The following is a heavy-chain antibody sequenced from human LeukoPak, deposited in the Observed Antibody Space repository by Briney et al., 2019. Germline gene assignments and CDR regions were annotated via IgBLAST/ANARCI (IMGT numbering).Heavy chain of an antibody. CDR3: ARDFYDSSGYYYDY. V-gene: IGHV3-48*04. Sequence: GGSLRLSCAASGFTFSSYGVHWVRQAPGKGLEWVAYISSSSSTIYYADSVKGRFTISRDNAKNSLYLQMNSLRAEDTAVYYCARDFYDSSGYYYDYWGQGTLVTVSS. CDR1: GFTFSSYG. J-gene: IGHJ4*02. D-gene: IGHD3-22*01. CDR2: ISSSSSTI.